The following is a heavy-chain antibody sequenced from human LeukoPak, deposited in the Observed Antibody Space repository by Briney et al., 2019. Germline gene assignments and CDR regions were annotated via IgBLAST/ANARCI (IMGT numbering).Heavy chain of an antibody. CDR2: INHSGST. D-gene: IGHD6-6*01. Sequence: SETLSLTCAVYGGSFSGYYWSWIRQPPGKGLEWIGEINHSGSTNYNPSLKSRVTISVDTSKNQFSLRLSSVTAADTAVYYCARGRGSSSKGLGGYWGQGTLVTVSS. CDR1: GGSFSGYY. CDR3: ARGRGSSSKGLGGY. J-gene: IGHJ4*02. V-gene: IGHV4-34*01.